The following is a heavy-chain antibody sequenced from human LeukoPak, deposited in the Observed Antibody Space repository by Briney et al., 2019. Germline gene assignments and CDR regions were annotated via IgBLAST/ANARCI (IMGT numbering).Heavy chain of an antibody. D-gene: IGHD4-17*01. V-gene: IGHV5-51*01. CDR3: ARHHDYGDYGCFDY. CDR1: GFTFSIYW. J-gene: IGHJ4*02. CDR2: IYPGDSDT. Sequence: GGSLRLSCAASGFTFSIYWIGWVRQMPGKGLEWMGIIYPGDSDTRYSPSFQGQVTISADKSIRTAYLQWSSLKASDTAIYYCARHHDYGDYGCFDYWGQGTLVTVSS.